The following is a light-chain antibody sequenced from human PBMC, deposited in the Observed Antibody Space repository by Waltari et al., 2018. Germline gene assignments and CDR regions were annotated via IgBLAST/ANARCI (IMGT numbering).Light chain of an antibody. Sequence: EIVMTQSPVTLSVSPGDGATLSCKASQSVSSKLAWYRQKPGQPPRLLIYGGSTRATGIPARFSGSGSGTEFTLTTSSLQSEDFAGYYCKQYNNWPLTFGGGTKVEIK. CDR3: KQYNNWPLT. J-gene: IGKJ4*01. CDR2: GGS. CDR1: QSVSSK. V-gene: IGKV3D-15*01.